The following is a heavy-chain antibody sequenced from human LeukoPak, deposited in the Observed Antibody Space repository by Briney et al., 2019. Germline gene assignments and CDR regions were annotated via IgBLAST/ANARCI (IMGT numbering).Heavy chain of an antibody. J-gene: IGHJ4*02. V-gene: IGHV3-30*04. CDR2: ISYDGSNQ. CDR3: ARGARGSGTASDY. D-gene: IGHD3-10*01. Sequence: PGGSLRLSCAASRFSFSIYAMHWVRQAPGKGPEWVSIISYDGSNQHYADSVKGRFTISRDNSKNTLYLQMNSLRAEDTAVYYCARGARGSGTASDYWGQGTLVTVSS. CDR1: RFSFSIYA.